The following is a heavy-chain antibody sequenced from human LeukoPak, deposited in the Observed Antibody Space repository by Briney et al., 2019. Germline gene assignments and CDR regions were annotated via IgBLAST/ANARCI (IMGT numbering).Heavy chain of an antibody. V-gene: IGHV1-3*01. CDR3: AADEGGCGGDCNGDYYYYYGMDV. J-gene: IGHJ6*02. CDR2: INAGNGNT. D-gene: IGHD2-21*02. Sequence: ASVKVSCKASGYTFTSYAMHWVRQAPGQRLEWMGWINAGNGNTKYSQKFEGRVTITGDMSTSTAYMELSSLRSEDTAVYYCAADEGGCGGDCNGDYYYYYGMDVWGQGTTVTVSS. CDR1: GYTFTSYA.